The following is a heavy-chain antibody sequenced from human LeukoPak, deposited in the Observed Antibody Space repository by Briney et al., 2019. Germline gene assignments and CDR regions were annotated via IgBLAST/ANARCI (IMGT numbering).Heavy chain of an antibody. CDR2: ISSGGNT. CDR1: GFTVSSNY. V-gene: IGHV3-53*01. Sequence: GGSLRLSCAASGFTVSSNYLNWVRQAPGKGLEWVSVISSGGNTYYADSVKGRFTISRDNSKNTLYLQMNSLRAEDTAVYYCSKVGVEYSSSSGYFDYWGQGTLVTVSS. CDR3: SKVGVEYSSSSGYFDY. D-gene: IGHD6-6*01. J-gene: IGHJ4*02.